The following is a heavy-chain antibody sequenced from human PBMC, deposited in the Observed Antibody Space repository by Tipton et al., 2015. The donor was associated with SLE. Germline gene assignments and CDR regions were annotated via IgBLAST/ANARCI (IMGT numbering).Heavy chain of an antibody. J-gene: IGHJ4*02. Sequence: SLRLSCAASGFTFSSYSMSWVRQAPGKGLEWVSAISGSGGSTYYADSVKGRFTISRDNSRSTLYLQMNSLRPDDTAMYYCATLEARGHWGQGTLVTVPS. V-gene: IGHV3-23*01. CDR1: GFTFSSYS. CDR2: ISGSGGST. CDR3: ATLEARGH.